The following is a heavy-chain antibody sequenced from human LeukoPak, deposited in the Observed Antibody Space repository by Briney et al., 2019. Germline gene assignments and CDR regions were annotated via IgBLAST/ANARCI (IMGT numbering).Heavy chain of an antibody. D-gene: IGHD1-26*01. CDR1: GFTFSDYY. V-gene: IGHV3-66*01. CDR3: ARAVRGSYSSDHFDS. Sequence: GGSLRLSCAASGFTFSDYYMSWIRQAPGKGLEWVSLIYVGGSTYYAESVKGRFTISRDNSKNMLYLQMNSLRGEDTAVYYCARAVRGSYSSDHFDSWGQGTLVTVSS. J-gene: IGHJ4*02. CDR2: IYVGGST.